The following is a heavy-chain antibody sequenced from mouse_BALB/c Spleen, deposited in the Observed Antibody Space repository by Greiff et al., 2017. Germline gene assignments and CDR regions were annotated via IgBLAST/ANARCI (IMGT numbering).Heavy chain of an antibody. Sequence: VQLQQSGPELVKPGASVKMSCTASGYTFTSYVMHWVKQKPGQGLEWIGYLNPYNDGTKYNEKFKGKATLTSDKSSSTAYMELSSLTSEDSAVYYCARGGYDGYYEAMDYWGQGTSGTVSS. D-gene: IGHD2-3*01. CDR2: LNPYNDGT. CDR3: ARGGYDGYYEAMDY. J-gene: IGHJ4*01. V-gene: IGHV1-14*01. CDR1: GYTFTSYV.